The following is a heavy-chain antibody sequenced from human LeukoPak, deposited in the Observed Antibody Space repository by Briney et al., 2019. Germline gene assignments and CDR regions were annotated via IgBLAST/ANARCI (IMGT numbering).Heavy chain of an antibody. J-gene: IGHJ6*03. Sequence: EASVKVSCKASGGTFGSYAISWVRQAPGQGLEWMGGIIPIFATTNYAQKFQGRVTITADESTSTAYMELSSLRSEDTAVYYCARQLERRYYYYMDVWGKGTTVTVSS. CDR2: IIPIFATT. CDR1: GGTFGSYA. V-gene: IGHV1-69*13. D-gene: IGHD1-1*01. CDR3: ARQLERRYYYYMDV.